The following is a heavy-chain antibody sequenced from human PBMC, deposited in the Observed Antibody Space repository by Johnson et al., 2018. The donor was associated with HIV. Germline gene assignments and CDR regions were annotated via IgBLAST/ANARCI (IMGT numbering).Heavy chain of an antibody. D-gene: IGHD6-19*01. CDR2: IKQDGSEK. V-gene: IGHV3-7*01. Sequence: EVQLVESGGGLVQPGGSLRLSCAASGFTFSSYWMSWVRQAPGKGLEWVANIKQDGSEKYYVDSVKGRFTISRDNAKNSLYLQMNSLRAEDTAVYYCAKLRKKQWLVGEAFDIWGQGTMVTVSS. CDR1: GFTFSSYW. J-gene: IGHJ3*02. CDR3: AKLRKKQWLVGEAFDI.